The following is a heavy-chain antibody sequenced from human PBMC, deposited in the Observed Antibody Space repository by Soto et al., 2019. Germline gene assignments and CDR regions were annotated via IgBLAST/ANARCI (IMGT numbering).Heavy chain of an antibody. CDR3: ACIFSGGCSYGFYYYGMDV. CDR1: DGSISSSSDY. J-gene: IGHJ6*02. CDR2: IFYSGST. D-gene: IGHD5-18*01. V-gene: IGHV4-39*01. Sequence: PSETLSLTCRVSDGSISSSSDYWGWIRQPPGKGLEWIGSIFYSGSTYYNPSLKSRVTISVDTSKNQFSLKLSSVTAADTAVYYCACIFSGGCSYGFYYYGMDVWGQGTTVTVSS.